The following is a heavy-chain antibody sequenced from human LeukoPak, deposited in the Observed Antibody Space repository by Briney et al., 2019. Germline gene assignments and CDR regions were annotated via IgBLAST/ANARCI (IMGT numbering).Heavy chain of an antibody. Sequence: GSLRLSCAASGFTFSSYAMSWVRQPPGKGLEWIGSFFYSGSTYYNPSLESRVTISVDTSKNQFSLKLSSVTAADTAVYYCARDEYYFGSGSYFDYWGQGTLVTVSS. D-gene: IGHD3-10*01. CDR3: ARDEYYFGSGSYFDY. CDR2: FFYSGST. J-gene: IGHJ4*02. V-gene: IGHV4-39*07. CDR1: GFTFSSYA.